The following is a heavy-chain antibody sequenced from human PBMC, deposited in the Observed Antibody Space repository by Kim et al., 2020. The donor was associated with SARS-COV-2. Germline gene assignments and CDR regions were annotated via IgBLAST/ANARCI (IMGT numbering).Heavy chain of an antibody. D-gene: IGHD4-17*01. J-gene: IGHJ5*02. CDR2: TYYRSKWYN. V-gene: IGHV6-1*01. CDR3: AREPHDYALISLPTNWFDP. CDR1: GDSVSSNSAA. Sequence: SQTLSLTCAISGDSVSSNSAAWNWIRQSPSRGLEWLGRTYYRSKWYNDYAVSVKSRITINPDTSKNQFSLQLNSVTPEDTAVYYCAREPHDYALISLPTNWFDPWGQGTLVTVSS.